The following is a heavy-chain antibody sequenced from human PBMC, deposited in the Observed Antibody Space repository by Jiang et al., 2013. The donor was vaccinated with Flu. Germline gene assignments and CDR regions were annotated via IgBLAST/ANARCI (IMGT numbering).Heavy chain of an antibody. CDR3: AQGGGDWSYFRH. V-gene: IGHV3-23*01. D-gene: IGHD2-21*02. CDR1: GFTFNNYA. CDR2: VSGGGGSA. Sequence: QLLESGGGLVQPGGSLRLSCAASGFTFNNYAMTWVRQAPGKGLEWLSFVSGGGGSAFYADSVKGRFTTSRDNSRNTVYLQMNSLTADDTAIYYCAQGGGDWSYFRHWGQGSLVTVSS. J-gene: IGHJ4*02.